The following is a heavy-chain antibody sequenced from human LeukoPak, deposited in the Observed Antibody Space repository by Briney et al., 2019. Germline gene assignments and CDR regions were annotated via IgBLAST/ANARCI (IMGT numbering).Heavy chain of an antibody. CDR3: AKDRTQWLVLNAFDI. CDR2: IYSDGRT. Sequence: GGSLRLSCAASGFTVSSNYMSWVRQAPGKGLEWVSVIYSDGRTYYADSVKGRFTISRDNSKNTLYLQMNSLRAEDTAVYYCAKDRTQWLVLNAFDIWGQGTMVTVSS. D-gene: IGHD6-19*01. J-gene: IGHJ3*02. V-gene: IGHV3-53*01. CDR1: GFTVSSNY.